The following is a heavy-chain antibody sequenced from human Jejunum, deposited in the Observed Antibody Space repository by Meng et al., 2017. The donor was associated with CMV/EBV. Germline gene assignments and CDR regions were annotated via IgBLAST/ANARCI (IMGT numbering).Heavy chain of an antibody. CDR1: GFDFGNAW. J-gene: IGHJ4*02. CDR2: IKSNTYGGTK. CDR3: TTVGPYSRSVY. Sequence: CPASGFDFGNAWMNWVRQSPRKGLEWVGHIKSNTYGGTKDYAAPVKGRFTISRDDSKNTLYLQMNSLKTEDTAVYYCTTVGPYSRSVYWGQGTLVTVSS. D-gene: IGHD1-14*01. V-gene: IGHV3-15*07.